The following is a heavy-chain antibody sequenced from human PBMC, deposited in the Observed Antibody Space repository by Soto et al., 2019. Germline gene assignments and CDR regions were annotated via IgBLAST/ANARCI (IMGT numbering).Heavy chain of an antibody. CDR1: GFPFSSYE. Sequence: EVQLVESGGVLVQPRESLRLSCAASGFPFSSYEMNWVRQAPGKGLEWVAYISSGGGNIYYAEPVKGRFTISRDNAKNSVNLRMNSLRAEDTAIYYCGRDRWLRYSTYDWHFDYWGQGALVTVTS. CDR2: ISSGGGNI. J-gene: IGHJ4*02. D-gene: IGHD5-12*01. V-gene: IGHV3-48*03. CDR3: GRDRWLRYSTYDWHFDY.